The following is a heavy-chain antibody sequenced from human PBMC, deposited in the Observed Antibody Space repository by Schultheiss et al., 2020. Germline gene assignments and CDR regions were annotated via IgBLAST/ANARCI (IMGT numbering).Heavy chain of an antibody. D-gene: IGHD2/OR15-2a*01. Sequence: ASVKVSFKASGYTFTGYYMHWVRQAPGQGLEWMGWINPNSGGTNYAQKFQGWVTMTRDTSISTAYMELSRLRSDDTAVYYCARLGTFYRGLDDYWGQGTLVTVSS. V-gene: IGHV1-2*04. CDR3: ARLGTFYRGLDDY. CDR2: INPNSGGT. CDR1: GYTFTGYY. J-gene: IGHJ4*02.